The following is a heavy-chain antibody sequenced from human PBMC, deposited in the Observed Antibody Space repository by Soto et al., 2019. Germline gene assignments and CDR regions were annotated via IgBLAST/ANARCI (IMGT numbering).Heavy chain of an antibody. V-gene: IGHV1-69*01. D-gene: IGHD3-16*01. Sequence: QVKLVQSGAEVKKPGSSVKVSCKASGGTFGNSAISWVRQDPGQGLEWMGGIIPVFGTVNYVQKFEGRVTITADESTSTVFMEMSRLTSEDTAVYYCAKVMAAAGYDSWGQGTLVTVSS. CDR3: AKVMAAAGYDS. CDR2: IIPVFGTV. CDR1: GGTFGNSA. J-gene: IGHJ4*02.